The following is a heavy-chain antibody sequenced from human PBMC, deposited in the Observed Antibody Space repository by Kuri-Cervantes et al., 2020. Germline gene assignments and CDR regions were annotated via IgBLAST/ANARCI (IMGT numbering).Heavy chain of an antibody. CDR1: GGSISSGSYY. Sequence: GSLRLSCTVSGGSISSGSYYWSWIRQPAGKGLEWIGEINHSGSTNYNPSLKSRVTISVDTSKNQFSLKLSSVTAADTAVYYCARIAPDYDFWSGYYKSSYFDYWGQGTLVTVSS. V-gene: IGHV4-61*10. CDR2: INHSGST. CDR3: ARIAPDYDFWSGYYKSSYFDY. D-gene: IGHD3-3*01. J-gene: IGHJ4*02.